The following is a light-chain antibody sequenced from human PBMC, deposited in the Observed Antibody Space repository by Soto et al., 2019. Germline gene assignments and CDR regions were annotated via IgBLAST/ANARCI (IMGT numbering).Light chain of an antibody. Sequence: ETVLTQSAGSLSLSPGERATLSCRASLSVSSSLAWYQQKPGQAPRLLIYGASSRATGIPDRFSGSGSGTDFTLTISRLEPEDFAVFYCQQYGTSPITFGQGTRLEIK. CDR2: GAS. CDR1: LSVSSS. V-gene: IGKV3-20*01. CDR3: QQYGTSPIT. J-gene: IGKJ5*01.